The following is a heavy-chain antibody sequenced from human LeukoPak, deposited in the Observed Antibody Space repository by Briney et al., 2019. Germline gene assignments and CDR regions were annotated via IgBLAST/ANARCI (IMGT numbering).Heavy chain of an antibody. CDR1: GGSISSSSYY. CDR2: IYYSGST. CDR3: ARWYYYGSNFDY. V-gene: IGHV4-39*07. Sequence: SETLSLTCTVSGGSISSSSYYWGWIRQPPGKGLEWIGSIYYSGSTYYNPSLKSRVTISVGTSKNQFSLKLSSVTAADTAVYYCARWYYYGSNFDYWGQGTLVTVSS. J-gene: IGHJ4*02. D-gene: IGHD3-10*01.